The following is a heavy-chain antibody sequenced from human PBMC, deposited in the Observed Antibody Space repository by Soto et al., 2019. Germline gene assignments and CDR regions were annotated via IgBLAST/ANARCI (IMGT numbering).Heavy chain of an antibody. CDR2: IKSKTDGGTT. J-gene: IGHJ4*02. CDR3: TTGNSSLYYFDY. V-gene: IGHV3-15*01. CDR1: GFTFSNAW. Sequence: GGSLRLSCAASGFTFSNAWMSWVRQAPGKGLEWVGRIKSKTDGGTTDYAAPVKGRFTISRDDSKNTLYLQMNSLKTEDTAVYYCTTGNSSLYYFDYWGQGTLVTVSS. D-gene: IGHD6-13*01.